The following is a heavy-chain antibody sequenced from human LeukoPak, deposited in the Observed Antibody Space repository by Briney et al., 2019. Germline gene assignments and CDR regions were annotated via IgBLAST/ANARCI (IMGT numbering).Heavy chain of an antibody. CDR2: IIPIFGTA. D-gene: IGHD4-11*01. J-gene: IGHJ4*02. V-gene: IGHV1-69*05. CDR1: GGTFSSYA. Sequence: SVKVSCKASGGTFSSYAISWVRQAPGQGLEWMGGIIPIFGTANYAQKFQGRVTITTDESTSTAYMQLSSLRSEDTAVYYCARGPADSYYFDYWGQGTLVTVSS. CDR3: ARGPADSYYFDY.